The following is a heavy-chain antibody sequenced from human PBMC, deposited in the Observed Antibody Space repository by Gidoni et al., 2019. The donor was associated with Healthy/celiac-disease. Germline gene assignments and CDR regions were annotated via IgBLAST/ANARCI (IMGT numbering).Heavy chain of an antibody. CDR1: GLTFDGCA. J-gene: IGHJ3*02. Sequence: EVQLVESGGGWVQHGRSLRLSCAASGLTFDGCAMPWVRQAPGTGLEWVSGISWHSGSIGYSDSVNGRFTISRDNAKNSLYLQMNSLSAEDTALYYCAKESQWELLGLSPGSAFDIWGQGTMVTVSS. D-gene: IGHD1-26*01. V-gene: IGHV3-9*01. CDR3: AKESQWELLGLSPGSAFDI. CDR2: ISWHSGSI.